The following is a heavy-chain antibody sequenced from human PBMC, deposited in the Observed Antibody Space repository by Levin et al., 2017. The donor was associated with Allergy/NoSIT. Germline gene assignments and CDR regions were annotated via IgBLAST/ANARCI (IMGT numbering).Heavy chain of an antibody. CDR1: GFAFSTYT. Sequence: GESLKISCAASGFAFSTYTMNWVRQAPGKGLEWISKISSGSTTIDYADSVTGRFPPSRAPARDSLYLQMNSLRDEDTAVYFGARMKRNILHAVDMGGQGTRGTVSS. J-gene: IGHJ3*02. CDR2: ISSGSTTI. V-gene: IGHV3-48*02. CDR3: ARMKRNILHAVDM. D-gene: IGHD2/OR15-2a*01.